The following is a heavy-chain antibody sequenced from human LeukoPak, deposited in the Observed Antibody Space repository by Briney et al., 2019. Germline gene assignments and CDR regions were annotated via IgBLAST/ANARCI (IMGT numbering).Heavy chain of an antibody. CDR2: IYPGDSDT. D-gene: IGHD3-10*01. CDR1: GYSFTTYW. J-gene: IGHJ4*02. Sequence: GESLKISCKGSGYSFTTYWIGWVRQMPGKGLEWMGIIYPGDSDTRYSPSFQGQVTISADKSITTAYLQWSSLKASDTAMYYCARLHGSGTYYNPLAYWGQGSLVTVSS. V-gene: IGHV5-51*01. CDR3: ARLHGSGTYYNPLAY.